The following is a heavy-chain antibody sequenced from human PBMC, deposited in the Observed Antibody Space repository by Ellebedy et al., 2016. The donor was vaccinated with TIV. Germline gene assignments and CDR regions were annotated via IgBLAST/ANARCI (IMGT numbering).Heavy chain of an antibody. CDR2: IDTDGSRT. Sequence: GESLKISCAASGFTFSSYWMYWVRQAPGKGLVWVSRIDTDGSRTTYADSVKGRFTISRDNAKSTLYLQMNSLRAEDTAVYYCARGVGGYSGYDQGPGIFDYWGQGTLVTVSS. CDR1: GFTFSSYW. J-gene: IGHJ4*02. CDR3: ARGVGGYSGYDQGPGIFDY. D-gene: IGHD5-12*01. V-gene: IGHV3-74*03.